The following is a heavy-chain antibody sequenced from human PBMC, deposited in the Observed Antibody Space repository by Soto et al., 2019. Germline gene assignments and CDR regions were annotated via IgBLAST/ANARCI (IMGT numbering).Heavy chain of an antibody. CDR1: GFIFSSCS. V-gene: IGHV3-21*01. D-gene: IGHD1-20*01. Sequence: PGGSLRLSCAASGFIFSSCSMNWVRQAPGKGLEWVSSIDSSSSYIHYADSVKGRFTISRDNAKNSLYLQMNSLRAEDTAVYYCATISGTTRWDDYWGQGTLVTVSS. CDR2: IDSSSSYI. CDR3: ATISGTTRWDDY. J-gene: IGHJ4*02.